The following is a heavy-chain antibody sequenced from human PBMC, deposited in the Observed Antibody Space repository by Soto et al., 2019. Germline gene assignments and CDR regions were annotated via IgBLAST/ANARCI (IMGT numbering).Heavy chain of an antibody. CDR3: ARGLVLGDYYNYYGMDG. V-gene: IGHV3-33*01. CDR2: IWYDGSNK. CDR1: GFTFSSYG. D-gene: IGHD6-19*01. J-gene: IGHJ6*01. Sequence: GGSLRLSCAASGFTFSSYGMHWVRQAPGKGLEWVAVIWYDGSNKYYADSVKGRFTISRDNSKNTLYLQMNSLRAEDTAVYYCARGLVLGDYYNYYGMDGWEQGTTVTVAS.